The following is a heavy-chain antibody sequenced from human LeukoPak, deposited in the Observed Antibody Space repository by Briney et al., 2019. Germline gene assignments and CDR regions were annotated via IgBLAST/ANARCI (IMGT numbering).Heavy chain of an antibody. CDR1: GDSFTIYW. J-gene: IGHJ4*02. V-gene: IGHV5-51*01. CDR3: ARQQAVAGPGIDY. CDR2: IFPAGSGT. D-gene: IGHD6-19*01. Sequence: ESLQISCEASGDSFTIYWIGWVRQMPGKGLDWMGIIFPAGSGTRYSPSFQGQVTISADKSINTAYLQWSSLKASDTAIYYCARQQAVAGPGIDYWGQGTVVTVSS.